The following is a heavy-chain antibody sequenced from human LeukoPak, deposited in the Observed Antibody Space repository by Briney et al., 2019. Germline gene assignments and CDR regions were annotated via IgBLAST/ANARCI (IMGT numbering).Heavy chain of an antibody. CDR3: ARDHCSSTSCYTGPNWFDP. CDR2: ISSSSSYI. V-gene: IGHV3-21*01. D-gene: IGHD2-2*02. Sequence: GGSLRLSCAASGFTFSSYSMNWGRQAPGKGLEWVSSISSSSSYIYYADSVKGRFTISRDNAKNSLYLQMNSLRAEDTAVYYCARDHCSSTSCYTGPNWFDPWGLGTLVTVSS. J-gene: IGHJ5*02. CDR1: GFTFSSYS.